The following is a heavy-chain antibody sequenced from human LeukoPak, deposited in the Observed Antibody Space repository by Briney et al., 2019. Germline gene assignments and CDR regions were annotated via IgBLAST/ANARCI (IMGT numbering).Heavy chain of an antibody. D-gene: IGHD3-22*01. J-gene: IGHJ5*02. CDR3: ARASSGYPGSWFDP. CDR2: MNPNSGNT. Sequence: ASVKVSCKASGYTFTSYDINWVRPATGQGLAWMGWMNPNSGNTGYAQKFQGRVTMTRNTSISTAYMELSSLRSEDTAVYYCARASSGYPGSWFDPWGQGTLVTVSS. V-gene: IGHV1-8*01. CDR1: GYTFTSYD.